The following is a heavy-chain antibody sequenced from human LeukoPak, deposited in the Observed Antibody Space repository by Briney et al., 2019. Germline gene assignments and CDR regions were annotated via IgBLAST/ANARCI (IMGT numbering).Heavy chain of an antibody. CDR3: ARGERWLQLPFDY. V-gene: IGHV3-48*04. CDR1: GFTFSSYS. J-gene: IGHJ4*02. Sequence: GGSLRLSCAASGFTFSSYSMNWVRQAPGKGLEWVSYISSSSSTIYYADSVKGRFTISRDNSKNTLYLQMNSLRAEDTAVYYCARGERWLQLPFDYWGQGTLVTVSS. D-gene: IGHD5-24*01. CDR2: ISSSSSTI.